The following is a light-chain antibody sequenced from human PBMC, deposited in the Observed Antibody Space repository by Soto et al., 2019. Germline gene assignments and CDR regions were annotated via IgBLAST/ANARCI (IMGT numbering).Light chain of an antibody. CDR1: QSVSSSY. CDR2: GES. V-gene: IGKV3-20*01. CDR3: LKYVSSPHT. Sequence: LTPSPRPPSLSPGERATLSSRASQSVSSSYLAWVQQKTGQAPRLLIYGESSWATGVPYRLSGSGSGTDLTLTISSLEPEDFALYYCLKYVSSPHTCGQGTKVDIK. J-gene: IGKJ2*01.